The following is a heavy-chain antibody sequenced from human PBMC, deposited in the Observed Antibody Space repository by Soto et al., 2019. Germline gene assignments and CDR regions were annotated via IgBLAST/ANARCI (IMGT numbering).Heavy chain of an antibody. V-gene: IGHV3-33*01. CDR1: GFTFRNYG. CDR3: TRDVSSRYFDL. Sequence: QVQLVESGGGVVQPGRSLRLSCAASGFTFRNYGMHWVRQAPGKGLEWVAVIWYDGSNTYYADSVKGRFTISRDNSKNTLHLQMNRLRAEDTAVYYCTRDVSSRYFDLWGRGSLVTVFS. J-gene: IGHJ2*01. CDR2: IWYDGSNT.